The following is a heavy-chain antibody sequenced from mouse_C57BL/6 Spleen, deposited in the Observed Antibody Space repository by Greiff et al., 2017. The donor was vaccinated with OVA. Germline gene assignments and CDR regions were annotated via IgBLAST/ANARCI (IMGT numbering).Heavy chain of an antibody. CDR1: GYTFTSYW. D-gene: IGHD1-1*01. Sequence: QVQLQQPGAELVMPGASVKLSCKASGYTFTSYWMHWVKQRPGQGLEWIGDIDPSDSYTNYNQNFKGKSTLTVDKSSSTAYMQLSSLTSEDSAVYYFARQENYYGSSPYAMDYWGQGTSVTVSS. J-gene: IGHJ4*01. V-gene: IGHV1-69*01. CDR3: ARQENYYGSSPYAMDY. CDR2: IDPSDSYT.